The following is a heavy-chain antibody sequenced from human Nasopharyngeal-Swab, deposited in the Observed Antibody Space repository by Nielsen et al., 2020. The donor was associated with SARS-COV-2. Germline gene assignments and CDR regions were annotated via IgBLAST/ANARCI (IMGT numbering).Heavy chain of an antibody. V-gene: IGHV4-59*11. J-gene: IGHJ5*02. CDR3: AREGATGWFDP. CDR2: VSHSGGT. Sequence: SETLSLTCTVSGVSITTQYWSWIRQPPGKGLEWIGYVSHSGGTSCDPSLKSRVTMFMDTSKNQFSLRLRSVTAADTAVYYCAREGATGWFDPWGQGTLVTVSS. CDR1: GVSITTQY.